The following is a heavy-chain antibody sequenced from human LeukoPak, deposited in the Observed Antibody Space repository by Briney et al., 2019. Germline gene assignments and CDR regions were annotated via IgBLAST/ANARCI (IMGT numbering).Heavy chain of an antibody. Sequence: ASVKVSCKASGYTFTSYGISWVRQAPGQGLEWMGWISAYNGSTNYAQKLQGRVTMTTDTSTSTAYMELRSLRSDDTAVYYCARSYYYDSSGYKNRPDYWGQGTLVTVSS. CDR3: ARSYYYDSSGYKNRPDY. CDR2: ISAYNGST. CDR1: GYTFTSYG. V-gene: IGHV1-18*01. D-gene: IGHD3-22*01. J-gene: IGHJ4*02.